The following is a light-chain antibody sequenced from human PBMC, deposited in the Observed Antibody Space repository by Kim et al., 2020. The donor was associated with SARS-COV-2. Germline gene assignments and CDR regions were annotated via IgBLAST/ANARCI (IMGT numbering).Light chain of an antibody. CDR3: SSYTSSFTWV. CDR2: DVN. Sequence: QSALTQPASVSGSPGQSITISCTGTSSDIGGYNYVSWYQQYPGKDRKLIIYDVNKWPSGLSNRFSGSKSGNTASLIISGLQAEDEADYYCSSYTSSFTWVFGGGTQLTVL. V-gene: IGLV2-14*03. CDR1: SSDIGGYNY. J-gene: IGLJ3*02.